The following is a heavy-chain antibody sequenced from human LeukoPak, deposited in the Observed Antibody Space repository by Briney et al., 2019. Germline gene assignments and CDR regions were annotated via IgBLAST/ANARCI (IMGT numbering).Heavy chain of an antibody. CDR2: ISGSGGST. CDR1: GFTFSSYA. D-gene: IGHD3-10*01. V-gene: IGHV3-23*01. CDR3: ARGGRLLWCGELFYY. Sequence: GGSLRLSCAAYGFTFSSYAMSWVRQAPGKGLEWVSAISGSGGSTYYADSVKGRFTISRDNSKNTLYLQMNSLRAEDTAVYYCARGGRLLWCGELFYYWGQGTLVTVSS. J-gene: IGHJ4*02.